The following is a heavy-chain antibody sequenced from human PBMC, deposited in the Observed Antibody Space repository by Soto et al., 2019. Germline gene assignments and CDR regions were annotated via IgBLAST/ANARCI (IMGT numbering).Heavy chain of an antibody. Sequence: PGGSLRLYCAASGFALSSYWMTWVRQAPGKGLEWVASIDNYGSEIHYVGSVKGRFTISRDNAKNSVYLQMNSLRAEDSAMYYCATYSGYALPMDVWGKGTTVTVSS. D-gene: IGHD5-12*01. V-gene: IGHV3-7*01. CDR1: GFALSSYW. CDR2: IDNYGSEI. J-gene: IGHJ6*03. CDR3: ATYSGYALPMDV.